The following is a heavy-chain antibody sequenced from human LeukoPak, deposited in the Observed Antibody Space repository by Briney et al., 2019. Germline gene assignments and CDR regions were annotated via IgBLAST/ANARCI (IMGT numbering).Heavy chain of an antibody. CDR2: IKQDGSEK. D-gene: IGHD3-10*01. V-gene: IGHV3-7*01. CDR3: ARDKALMLRGVIIRENYYYYMDV. CDR1: GFTLRSYW. Sequence: PGGSLRLSCAASGFTLRSYWMSWVRQAPGKGLEWVANIKQDGSEKYFVDSVKGRFTISRDNAKNSLYLQMNSLRAEDTAVYYCARDKALMLRGVIIRENYYYYMDVWGKGTTVTVSS. J-gene: IGHJ6*03.